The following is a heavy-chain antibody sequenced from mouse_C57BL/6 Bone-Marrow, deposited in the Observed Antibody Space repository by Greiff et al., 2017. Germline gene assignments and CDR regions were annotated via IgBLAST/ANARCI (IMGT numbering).Heavy chain of an antibody. CDR2: IDPENGDT. Sequence: VQLQQSGAELVRPGASVKLSCTASGFNIKDDYMHWVKQRPEQGLEWIGWIDPENGDTEYARKFQGKATVTAVTSSNTAYLQLSSLTSEDTAVYDCSCDSTEAGFAYGGQGTGVTVTA. CDR1: GFNIKDDY. J-gene: IGHJ3*01. CDR3: SCDSTEAGFAY. V-gene: IGHV14-4*01. D-gene: IGHD2-5*01.